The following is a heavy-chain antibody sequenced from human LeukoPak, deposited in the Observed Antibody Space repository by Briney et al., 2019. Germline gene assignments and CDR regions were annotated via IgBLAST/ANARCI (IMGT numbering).Heavy chain of an antibody. V-gene: IGHV1-69*13. Sequence: SVKVSCKASGGTFSNYGINWVRQAPGQGLEWMGGIIPIFGTANYAQKFQGRVTITADESTSTAYMELSSLRSEDTAVYYCARKIAGYSSGWYGDAFDIWGQGTMVTVSS. J-gene: IGHJ3*02. CDR1: GGTFSNYG. CDR3: ARKIAGYSSGWYGDAFDI. D-gene: IGHD6-19*01. CDR2: IIPIFGTA.